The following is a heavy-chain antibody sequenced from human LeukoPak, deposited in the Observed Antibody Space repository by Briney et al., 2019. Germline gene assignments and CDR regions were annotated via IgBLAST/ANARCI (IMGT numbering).Heavy chain of an antibody. CDR1: AGSVSNSDFH. J-gene: IGHJ4*02. Sequence: SSETLSLTCTVSAGSVSNSDFHWGWVRQTPWRGLEWIGSVYYTGRTDYTPSFQSRVTVSVDTSKNQFSLRLRSVTAADTAFYYCARDSKRYGSGSYFLLDYWGQGTLVTVSS. D-gene: IGHD3-10*01. V-gene: IGHV4-39*07. CDR2: VYYTGRT. CDR3: ARDSKRYGSGSYFLLDY.